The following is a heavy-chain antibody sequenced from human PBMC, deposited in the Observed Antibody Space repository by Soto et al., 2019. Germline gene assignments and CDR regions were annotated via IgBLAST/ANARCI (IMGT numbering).Heavy chain of an antibody. CDR2: ISYDGSNK. D-gene: IGHD3-10*01. J-gene: IGHJ6*02. CDR3: AKDLWFGEPLWYYYYGMDV. CDR1: GFTFSSYG. V-gene: IGHV3-30*18. Sequence: GGSLRLSCAASGFTFSSYGMHWVRQAPGKGLEWVAVISYDGSNKYYADSVKGRFTISRDNSKSTLYLQMNSLRAEDTAVYYCAKDLWFGEPLWYYYYGMDVWGQGTTVTVSS.